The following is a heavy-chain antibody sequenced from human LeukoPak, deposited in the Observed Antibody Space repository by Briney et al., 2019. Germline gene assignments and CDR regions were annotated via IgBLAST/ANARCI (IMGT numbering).Heavy chain of an antibody. J-gene: IGHJ4*02. Sequence: PGGSLRLSCAASGFTFSSYGIHWVRQAPGKGLEWVAFIRYDGSNKYYADSVKGRFTISRDNSKNTLYLQMNSLRAEDTAVYYCAKDPAGRRLRYFDWSYYFDYWGQGTLVTVSS. CDR2: IRYDGSNK. V-gene: IGHV3-30*02. CDR3: AKDPAGRRLRYFDWSYYFDY. CDR1: GFTFSSYG. D-gene: IGHD3-9*01.